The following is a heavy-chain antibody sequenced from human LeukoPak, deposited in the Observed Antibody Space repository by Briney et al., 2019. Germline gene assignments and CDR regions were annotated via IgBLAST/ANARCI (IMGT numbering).Heavy chain of an antibody. CDR3: ARDGGGSYGRLIDY. J-gene: IGHJ4*02. CDR1: GFTFSNYA. Sequence: GGSLRLSCAASGFTFSNYAMTWVRQAPGKGLEWVSVISGSGSNTDYADSVKGRFTISRDNAKNSLYLQMNSLRDEDTAVYYCARDGGGSYGRLIDYWGQGTLVTVSS. D-gene: IGHD1-26*01. V-gene: IGHV3-23*01. CDR2: ISGSGSNT.